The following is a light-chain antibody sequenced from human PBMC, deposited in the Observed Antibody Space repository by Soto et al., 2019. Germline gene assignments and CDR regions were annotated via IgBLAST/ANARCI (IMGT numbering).Light chain of an antibody. J-gene: IGKJ1*01. CDR2: GAS. CDR3: QQYGRSGT. Sequence: EIVLTQSTGTLSLSPGERATLSCSASQSVSNNYLAWYQQKPGQAPRLLIYGASNRATGIPDRFSGSGSGTDFNLTISRLEPEDFAVYYCQQYGRSGTLGQGTKVEIK. CDR1: QSVSNNY. V-gene: IGKV3-20*01.